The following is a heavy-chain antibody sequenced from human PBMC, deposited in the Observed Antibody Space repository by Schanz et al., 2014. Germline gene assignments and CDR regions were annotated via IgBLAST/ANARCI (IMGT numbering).Heavy chain of an antibody. CDR2: IIPSLGLA. CDR1: GGTFSSFG. V-gene: IGHV1-69*09. Sequence: QVQLVESGAEVKKPGASVKVSCKASGGTFSSFGINWVRQAPGQGLEWMGRIIPSLGLAKYEQKFQDKVTITADTSTTTAYMELSGLRSEDTAVYYCARAKRFGDMDVWGQGTTVTVSS. CDR3: ARAKRFGDMDV. J-gene: IGHJ6*02. D-gene: IGHD3-10*01.